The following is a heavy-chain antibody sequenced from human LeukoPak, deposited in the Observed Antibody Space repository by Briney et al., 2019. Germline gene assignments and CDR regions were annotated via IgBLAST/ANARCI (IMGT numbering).Heavy chain of an antibody. CDR3: ATDRWGGCSGGSCYSYYFDY. J-gene: IGHJ4*02. Sequence: GASVKVSCKVSGYTLTELSMHWVRQAPGKGLEWMGGFDPEDGETIYAQKFQGRVTMTEDTSTDTAYMELSSLRSEDTAVYYCATDRWGGCSGGSCYSYYFDYWGQGTLVTVSP. V-gene: IGHV1-24*01. D-gene: IGHD2-15*01. CDR1: GYTLTELS. CDR2: FDPEDGET.